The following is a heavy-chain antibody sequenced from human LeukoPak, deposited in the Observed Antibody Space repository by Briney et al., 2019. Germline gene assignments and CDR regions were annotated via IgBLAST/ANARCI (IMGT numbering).Heavy chain of an antibody. CDR2: ISSSGSTI. CDR1: GFTFGDYA. D-gene: IGHD6-19*01. J-gene: IGHJ4*02. Sequence: GGSLRLSCTASGFTFGDYAMNWVRQAPGKGLEWVSYISSSGSTIYYADSVKGRFTISRDNAKNSLYLQMNSLRAEDTAVYYCASAVAGTGAFDYWGQGTLVTVSS. V-gene: IGHV3-48*03. CDR3: ASAVAGTGAFDY.